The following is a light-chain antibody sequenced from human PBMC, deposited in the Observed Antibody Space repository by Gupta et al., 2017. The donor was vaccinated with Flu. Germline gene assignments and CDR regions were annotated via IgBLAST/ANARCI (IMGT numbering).Light chain of an antibody. CDR3: QQRDSTPVT. Sequence: DIQMTQSPSSLSASVGDRVTITCRASQRISNYLNWYQQKPGKAPKVLIYAASSLQSGVPSRFSGSGSGIEFTLTINRLQPEDLATYYCQQRDSTPVTFGQGTQMEIK. V-gene: IGKV1-39*01. CDR1: QRISNY. CDR2: AAS. J-gene: IGKJ5*01.